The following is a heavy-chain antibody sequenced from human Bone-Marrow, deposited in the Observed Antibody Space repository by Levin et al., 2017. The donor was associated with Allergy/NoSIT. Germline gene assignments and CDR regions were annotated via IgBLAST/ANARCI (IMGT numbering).Heavy chain of an antibody. CDR2: ISGIGNTV. V-gene: IGHV3-48*03. D-gene: IGHD6-19*01. Sequence: GGSLRLSCISSGFSFNTYEINWVLRAPGTGLEWISYISGIGNTVYYADSVKGRFTISRDNARNSLYLHMNSLRPEDTAVYYCAGKPLSSWLYWYFDLWGRGTLVTVSS. CDR3: AGKPLSSWLYWYFDL. CDR1: GFSFNTYE. J-gene: IGHJ2*01.